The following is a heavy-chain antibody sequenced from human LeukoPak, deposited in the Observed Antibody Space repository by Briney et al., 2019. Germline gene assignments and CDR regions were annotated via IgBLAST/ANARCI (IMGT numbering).Heavy chain of an antibody. Sequence: SGPTLVNLTQTLTLTCTFSGFSLSTSGVGVGWIRQPPGKALEWLALIYWDDDKRYSPSLKSRLTITKDTSKNQVVLTMTNMDPVDTATYYCALGSSGWFRSFFDYWGQGTLVTVSS. CDR3: ALGSSGWFRSFFDY. CDR2: IYWDDDK. V-gene: IGHV2-5*02. D-gene: IGHD6-19*01. CDR1: GFSLSTSGVG. J-gene: IGHJ4*02.